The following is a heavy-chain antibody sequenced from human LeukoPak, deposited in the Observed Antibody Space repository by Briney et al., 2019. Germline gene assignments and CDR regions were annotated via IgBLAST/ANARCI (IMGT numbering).Heavy chain of an antibody. J-gene: IGHJ6*02. CDR2: IIPIFGTA. CDR1: GGTFSSYA. V-gene: IGHV1-69*13. CDR3: ACQGYDSSGYYYGGPNYYYYYGMDV. D-gene: IGHD3-22*01. Sequence: ASVKVSCKASGGTFSSYAISWVRQAPGQGLEWMGGIIPIFGTANYAQKFQGRVTITADESTSTAYMELSSLRSGDTAVYYCACQGYDSSGYYYGGPNYYYYYGMDVWGQGTTVTVSS.